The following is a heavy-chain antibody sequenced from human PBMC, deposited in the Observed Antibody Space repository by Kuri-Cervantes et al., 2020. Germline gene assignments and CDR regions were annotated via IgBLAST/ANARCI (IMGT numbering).Heavy chain of an antibody. CDR1: GFTFSSYS. Sequence: GGSLRLSCAASGFTFSSYSMNWVRQAPGKGLEWVSGISWNSGSIGYADSVKGRFTISRDNAKNSLYLQMNSLRDEDTAVYYCARGGSSGWTHYYYYGMDVWGQGTTVTVSS. CDR2: ISWNSGSI. D-gene: IGHD6-19*01. CDR3: ARGGSSGWTHYYYYGMDV. V-gene: IGHV3-48*02. J-gene: IGHJ6*02.